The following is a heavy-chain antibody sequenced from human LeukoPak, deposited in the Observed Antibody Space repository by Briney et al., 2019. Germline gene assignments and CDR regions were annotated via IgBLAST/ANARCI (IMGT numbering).Heavy chain of an antibody. D-gene: IGHD1-1*01. V-gene: IGHV3-74*01. CDR3: AKLWNWNDRAFDY. J-gene: IGHJ4*02. Sequence: PGGSLRLSCAASGFTFSTSWMYWVRHAPGEGLVWVSRIKSDGSSTSYADSVKGRFTISRDNAKNTLYLQMNSLRAEDTAVYYCAKLWNWNDRAFDYWGQGTLVTVSS. CDR2: IKSDGSST. CDR1: GFTFSTSW.